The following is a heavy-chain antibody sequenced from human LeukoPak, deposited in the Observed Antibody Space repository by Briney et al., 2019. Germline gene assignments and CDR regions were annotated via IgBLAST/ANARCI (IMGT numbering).Heavy chain of an antibody. J-gene: IGHJ3*02. CDR1: GGTFSSYA. CDR3: ARERRYLFDI. Sequence: ASVKVPCKASGGTFSSYAISWARQAPGQGLEWMGGIIPIFGTANYAQKFQGRVTITADESTSTAYMELSSLRSEDTAVYYCARERRYLFDIWGQGTMVTVSS. D-gene: IGHD2-2*02. CDR2: IIPIFGTA. V-gene: IGHV1-69*01.